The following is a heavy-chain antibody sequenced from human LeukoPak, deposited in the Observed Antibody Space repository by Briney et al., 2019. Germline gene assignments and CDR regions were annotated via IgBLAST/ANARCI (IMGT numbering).Heavy chain of an antibody. CDR1: GGLISRIEYY. CDR2: IYHTGTT. J-gene: IGHJ4*02. D-gene: IGHD1-26*01. Sequence: SQTLSLTCIVSGGLISRIEYYWGWVRQSPVKGLEWLGHIYHTGTTLYSPHLNNRLTVSVDSSKNQFSLTLNSVTAADTAVYYCASVSVWELATHTGGSFDYWGRGILVTVSS. CDR3: ASVSVWELATHTGGSFDY. V-gene: IGHV4-30-4*01.